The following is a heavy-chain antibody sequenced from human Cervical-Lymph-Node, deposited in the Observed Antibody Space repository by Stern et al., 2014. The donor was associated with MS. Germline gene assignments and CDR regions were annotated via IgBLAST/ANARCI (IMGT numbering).Heavy chain of an antibody. CDR3: ARAGYYDSSGYYYDHDAFDI. CDR2: ISAYNGNT. D-gene: IGHD3-22*01. Sequence: VQLVQSGAEVKKPGASVKVSCKASGYTFTSYGISWVRQAPGQGLEWMGWISAYNGNTNYAQKLQGRVTMTTDTSTSTAYMELRSLRSDDTAVYYCARAGYYDSSGYYYDHDAFDIWGQGTMVTVSS. V-gene: IGHV1-18*01. J-gene: IGHJ3*02. CDR1: GYTFTSYG.